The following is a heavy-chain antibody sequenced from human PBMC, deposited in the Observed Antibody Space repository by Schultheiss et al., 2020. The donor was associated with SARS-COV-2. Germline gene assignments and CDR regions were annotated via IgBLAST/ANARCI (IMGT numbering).Heavy chain of an antibody. V-gene: IGHV1-69*04. D-gene: IGHD2-2*02. Sequence: SVKVSCKASGGTFSSYTISWVRQAPGQGLEWMGRIIPILGIANYAQKFQGRVTITADKSTSTAYMELSSLRSEDTAVYYCARDSRRIVVPAAINYYYGMDVWGQGTTVTVSS. J-gene: IGHJ6*02. CDR2: IIPILGIA. CDR3: ARDSRRIVVPAAINYYYGMDV. CDR1: GGTFSSYT.